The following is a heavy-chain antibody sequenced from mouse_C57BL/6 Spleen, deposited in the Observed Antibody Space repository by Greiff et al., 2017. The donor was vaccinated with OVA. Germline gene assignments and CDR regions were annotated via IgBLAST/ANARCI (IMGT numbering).Heavy chain of an antibody. CDR2: IDPEDGDT. J-gene: IGHJ2*01. V-gene: IGHV14-1*01. CDR1: GFNIKDYY. D-gene: IGHD1-1*01. Sequence: EVNLVESGAELVRPGASVKLSCTASGFNIKDYYMHWVKQRPEQGLAWIGRIDPEDGDTEYAPKFPGKATMTADTSSNTAYLQLSSLTSEDTAVYYCTSNYYGSSYGYWGQGTTLTVSS. CDR3: TSNYYGSSYGY.